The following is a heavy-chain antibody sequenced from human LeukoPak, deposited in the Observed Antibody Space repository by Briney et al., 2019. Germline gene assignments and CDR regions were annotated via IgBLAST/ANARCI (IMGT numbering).Heavy chain of an antibody. CDR1: GFTFSSYS. CDR3: ARDSGSYYPFDY. Sequence: GGSLRLSCAASGFTFSSYSMNWVRQAPGKGLEWVSSISSSSSSYIYYADSVKGRFTISRDNAKNSLYLQMNGLRTEDTAVYYCARDSGSYYPFDYWGQGTLVTVSS. D-gene: IGHD1-26*01. J-gene: IGHJ4*02. CDR2: ISSSSSSYI. V-gene: IGHV3-21*01.